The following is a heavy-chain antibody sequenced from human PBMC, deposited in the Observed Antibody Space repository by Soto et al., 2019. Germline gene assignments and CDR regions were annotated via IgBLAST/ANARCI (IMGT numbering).Heavy chain of an antibody. CDR1: GGSISGSSYY. J-gene: IGHJ6*02. D-gene: IGHD4-17*01. CDR2: IYYSGST. CDR3: ARAHYGDYGYGMDV. Sequence: SETLSLTCTVSGGSISGSSYYWGWIRQPPGKGLEWIGSIYYSGSTYYNPSLKSRVTMSVDTSKNQFSLKLSSVTAADTAVYYCARAHYGDYGYGMDVWGQGTTVTVSS. V-gene: IGHV4-39*07.